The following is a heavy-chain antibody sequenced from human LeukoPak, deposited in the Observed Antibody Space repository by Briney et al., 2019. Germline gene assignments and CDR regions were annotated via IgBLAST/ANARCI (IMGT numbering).Heavy chain of an antibody. CDR1: GGSFSGYY. CDR2: INHSGST. V-gene: IGHV4-34*01. CDR3: ASDLLDYYYYGMDV. Sequence: SETLSLTCAVYGGSFSGYYWSWIRQPPGKGLEWIGEINHSGSTNYNPSLKSRDTISVDTSKNQFSLKLSSVTAADTAVYYCASDLLDYYYYGMDVWGQGTTVTVSS. J-gene: IGHJ6*02. D-gene: IGHD3-3*01.